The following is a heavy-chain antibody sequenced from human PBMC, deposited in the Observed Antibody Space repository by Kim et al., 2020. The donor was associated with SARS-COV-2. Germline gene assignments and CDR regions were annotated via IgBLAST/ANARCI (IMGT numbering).Heavy chain of an antibody. Sequence: GGSLRLSCAASGFTFSTYGMNWVRQAPGKGLEWVSVIWYDGSNKYYADSLKGRFTISRDNSKNTLYLQMNSLRAEDTAVYYCAREGPSTSWGEDYFDYWGQGTLVTVSS. J-gene: IGHJ4*02. V-gene: IGHV3-33*01. CDR2: IWYDGSNK. CDR1: GFTFSTYG. D-gene: IGHD2-2*01. CDR3: AREGPSTSWGEDYFDY.